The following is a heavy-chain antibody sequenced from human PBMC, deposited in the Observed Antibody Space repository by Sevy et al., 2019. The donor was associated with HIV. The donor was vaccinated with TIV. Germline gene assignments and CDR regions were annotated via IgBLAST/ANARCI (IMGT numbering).Heavy chain of an antibody. V-gene: IGHV3-74*01. CDR2: INPDGSIT. CDR1: GFISSPYW. CDR3: AKAGYYYDSSGHNWFDP. D-gene: IGHD3-22*01. J-gene: IGHJ5*02. Sequence: GGSLRLSCTASGFISSPYWMHWVRQAPGKGLVWVSRINPDGSITSYADAVKGRFTISRDNAKNTLYLQMNSLRAEDAAVYDCAKAGYYYDSSGHNWFDPWGQGTLVTVSS.